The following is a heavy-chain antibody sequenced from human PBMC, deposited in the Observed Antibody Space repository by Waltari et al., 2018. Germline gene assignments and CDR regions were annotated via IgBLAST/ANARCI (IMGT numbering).Heavy chain of an antibody. Sequence: EVPLVESGGGLVQPGGSLRLSCVASGFTFSSYWMSWVRQSPGKGLEWVANIKQDGSDKYYVEAVKGRFTISGDNAKNSLYLQMNSLRAEDTAVYFCARDLVGATSVYYVDHWGQGTLVTVSS. D-gene: IGHD1-26*01. CDR2: IKQDGSDK. J-gene: IGHJ4*02. V-gene: IGHV3-7*01. CDR1: GFTFSSYW. CDR3: ARDLVGATSVYYVDH.